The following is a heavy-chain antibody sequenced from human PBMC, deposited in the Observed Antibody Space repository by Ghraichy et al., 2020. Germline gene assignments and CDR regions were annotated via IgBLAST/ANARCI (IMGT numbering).Heavy chain of an antibody. J-gene: IGHJ3*02. D-gene: IGHD3-22*01. CDR3: ARRDDSSGYYDAFDI. V-gene: IGHV1-3*01. Sequence: ASVKVFCKASGYTFTSYAMHWVRQAPGQRLEWMGWINAGNGNTKYSQKFQGRVTITRDTSASTAYMELSSLRSEDTAVYYCARRDDSSGYYDAFDIWGQGTMVTVSS. CDR2: INAGNGNT. CDR1: GYTFTSYA.